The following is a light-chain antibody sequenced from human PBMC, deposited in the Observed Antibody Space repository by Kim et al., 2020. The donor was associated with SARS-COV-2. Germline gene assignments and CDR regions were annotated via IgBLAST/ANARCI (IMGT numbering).Light chain of an antibody. CDR2: SAS. CDR1: QSISSNY. Sequence: PGEGATLSCRASQSISSNYLAWYQQKPGQPPRLLIYSASSRATGIPDRFSGRGSGTDFTLTISRLEPDDFAVYYCQQYDTSPRTFGQGTKVDIK. V-gene: IGKV3-20*01. CDR3: QQYDTSPRT. J-gene: IGKJ1*01.